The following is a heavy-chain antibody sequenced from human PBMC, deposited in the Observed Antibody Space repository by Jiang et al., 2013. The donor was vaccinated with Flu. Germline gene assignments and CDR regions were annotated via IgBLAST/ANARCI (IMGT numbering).Heavy chain of an antibody. Sequence: VESGGGVVQPGRSLRLSCAASGFTFSSYAMHWVRQAPGKGLEWVAVISYDGSNKYYADSVKGRFTISRDSSKNTLYLQMNSLRAEDTAVYYCAREGDSSWSPIPYFDYWGQGTLVTVSS. CDR2: ISYDGSNK. CDR1: GFTFSSYA. CDR3: AREGDSSWSPIPYFDY. V-gene: IGHV3-30-3*01. J-gene: IGHJ4*02. D-gene: IGHD6-13*01.